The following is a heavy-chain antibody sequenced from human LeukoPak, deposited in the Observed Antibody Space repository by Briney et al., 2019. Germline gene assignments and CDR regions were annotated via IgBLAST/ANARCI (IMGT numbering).Heavy chain of an antibody. V-gene: IGHV4-4*02. J-gene: IGHJ5*02. CDR3: ARDLYYYDSSGYKAHNWFDP. CDR1: GGSISSSNW. Sequence: RSSETLSLTCAVSGGSISSSNWWGWVRQPPGKGLEWIGEIYHSGSTNYNPSLKSRVTISVDKSKNQFSLKLSSVTAADTAVYYCARDLYYYDSSGYKAHNWFDPWGQGTLVTVSS. CDR2: IYHSGST. D-gene: IGHD3-22*01.